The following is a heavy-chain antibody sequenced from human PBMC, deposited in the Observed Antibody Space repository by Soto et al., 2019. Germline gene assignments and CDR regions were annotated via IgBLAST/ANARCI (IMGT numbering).Heavy chain of an antibody. J-gene: IGHJ4*02. CDR1: GASTVSHYH. Sequence: QVQLQESGPGLVKPSQTLSLTCSVSGASTVSHYHWTWIRQPPGKGLEWMGYIFNSGTTFYNPSLPSRLSISMDTSGNHFSLELRSVPAADTAVYYCALALGPTTGLDYWGQGTLVTVSS. D-gene: IGHD1-26*01. V-gene: IGHV4-31*02. CDR3: ALALGPTTGLDY. CDR2: IFNSGTT.